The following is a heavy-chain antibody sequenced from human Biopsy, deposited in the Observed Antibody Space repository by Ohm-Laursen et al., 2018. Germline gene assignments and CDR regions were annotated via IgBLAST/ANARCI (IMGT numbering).Heavy chain of an antibody. CDR3: ARDRMTDVFGGPTRTDVFDS. Sequence: GASVKVSCKASGSTFNDYFIHWVQQSPGQGLEWMGWVNPNSGATNSAENFRDRVTLTRDTSISAVYIELRRLKSDDAAVYYCARDRMTDVFGGPTRTDVFDSWGQGTPVTVSS. J-gene: IGHJ4*02. D-gene: IGHD3-10*01. CDR2: VNPNSGAT. V-gene: IGHV1-2*02. CDR1: GSTFNDYF.